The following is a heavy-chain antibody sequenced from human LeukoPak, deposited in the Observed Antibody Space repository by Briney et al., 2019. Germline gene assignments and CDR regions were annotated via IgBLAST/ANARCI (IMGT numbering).Heavy chain of an antibody. D-gene: IGHD2-2*01. CDR2: ISYDGSNK. Sequence: PGGSLRLSCAASGFTFSSYAMHWVRQAPGKGLEWVAVISYDGSNKYYADSVKGRFTISRDNSKNTLYLQMNSLRAEDTAVYYCVTPGRTYYFDYWGQGTLVTVSS. J-gene: IGHJ4*02. CDR3: VTPGRTYYFDY. CDR1: GFTFSSYA. V-gene: IGHV3-30-3*01.